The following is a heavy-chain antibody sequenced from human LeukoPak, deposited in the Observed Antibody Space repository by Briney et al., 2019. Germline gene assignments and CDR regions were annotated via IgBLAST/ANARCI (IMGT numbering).Heavy chain of an antibody. D-gene: IGHD2-8*01. Sequence: GGSLRLSCAAPGFTFSNYWMHWVRQAPGKGLMWVSHIHNDWSRTKYADSVKGRFTISRDNAKNTLYLQMNSLRAEDTAVYYCARGSGWYCTNGERYTGDFDYWGQGTLVTVSS. CDR1: GFTFSNYW. J-gene: IGHJ4*02. CDR2: IHNDWSRT. CDR3: ARGSGWYCTNGERYTGDFDY. V-gene: IGHV3-74*03.